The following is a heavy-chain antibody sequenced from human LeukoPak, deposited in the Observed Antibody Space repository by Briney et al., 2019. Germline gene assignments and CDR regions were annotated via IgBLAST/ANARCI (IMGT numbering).Heavy chain of an antibody. J-gene: IGHJ4*02. CDR2: ISGGGDIT. D-gene: IGHD2-21*02. CDR1: GSNFANHA. Sequence: GGSQRLSCAASGSNFANHAMSWVRQTPGKGLEWVSAISGGGDITYYADSVTGRFTISRDNSKDTLFLQMHSLRPGDTAVYYCVREDTPATANYWGQGTLVTISS. CDR3: VREDTPATANY. V-gene: IGHV3-23*01.